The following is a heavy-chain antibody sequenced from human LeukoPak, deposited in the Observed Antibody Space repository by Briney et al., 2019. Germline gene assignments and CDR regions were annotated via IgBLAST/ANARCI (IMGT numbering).Heavy chain of an antibody. V-gene: IGHV4-39*01. J-gene: IGHJ5*02. CDR2: IYYSGST. Sequence: PSETLSLTCTVSGGSISSSSLYWGGIRQPPGRGVEWIVSIYYSGSTYYNPSLKSGVTISVDTSKNQFSLKLSSVTAADTAVYYCARLVWPEYYDSSGYWGNWFDPWVQGTLVTVSS. CDR3: ARLVWPEYYDSSGYWGNWFDP. CDR1: GGSISSSSLY. D-gene: IGHD3-22*01.